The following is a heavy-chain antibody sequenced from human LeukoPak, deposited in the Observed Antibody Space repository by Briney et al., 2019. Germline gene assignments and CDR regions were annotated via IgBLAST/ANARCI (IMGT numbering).Heavy chain of an antibody. D-gene: IGHD3-10*01. J-gene: IGHJ4*02. CDR2: ISGSGGST. Sequence: SGGSLRLSCAASGFTFSSYAMSWVRQAPGKGLEWVSAISGSGGSTYYADSVKGRFTISRDNSKNTLYLQMNSLRAEDTAVYYCAETKAVVRGVLDYWGQGTLVTVSS. CDR1: GFTFSSYA. V-gene: IGHV3-23*01. CDR3: AETKAVVRGVLDY.